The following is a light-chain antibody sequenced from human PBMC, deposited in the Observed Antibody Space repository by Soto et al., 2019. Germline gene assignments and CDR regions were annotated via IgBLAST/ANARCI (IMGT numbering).Light chain of an antibody. CDR2: DTS. J-gene: IGLJ2*01. V-gene: IGLV7-46*01. CDR1: TGAVTSGHY. Sequence: QAVVTQEPSLTVSPGGTVTLTCGSSTGAVTSGHYPYWFQQKPGQAPRTLIYDTSNTHSWTPARFSGSLLGGKAALTLSGAQPEDEADYYCLRYYSGGRRVFGGGTKLTVL. CDR3: LRYYSGGRRV.